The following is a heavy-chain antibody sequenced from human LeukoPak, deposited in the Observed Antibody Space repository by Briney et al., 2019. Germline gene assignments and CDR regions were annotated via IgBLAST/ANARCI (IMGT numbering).Heavy chain of an antibody. CDR3: AGGYKYAYYNYYYMDV. CDR2: TYYRSKWYN. Sequence: SQTLSLTCAISGGSVSSNSAAWNWIRQSPSRGLEWLGRTYYRSKWYNDYAVSVKSRITINPDTSKNQFSLQLNSVTAADTAVYYCAGGYKYAYYNYYYMDVWGKGTTVTVSS. V-gene: IGHV6-1*01. D-gene: IGHD5-24*01. CDR1: GGSVSSNSAA. J-gene: IGHJ6*03.